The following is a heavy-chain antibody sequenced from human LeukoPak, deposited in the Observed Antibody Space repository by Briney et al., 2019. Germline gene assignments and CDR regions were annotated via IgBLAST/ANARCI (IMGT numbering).Heavy chain of an antibody. CDR1: GGSISSSNW. D-gene: IGHD3-22*01. CDR2: IYHSGST. Sequence: SGTLSLTCAVSGGSISSSNWWSWVRQPPGKGLEWIGEIYHSGSTNYNPSLKSRVTISVDKSKNQFSLKLSSVTAADTAVYYCARDRYYYDSSGYYRYYFDYWGQGTLVTVSS. V-gene: IGHV4-4*02. CDR3: ARDRYYYDSSGYYRYYFDY. J-gene: IGHJ4*02.